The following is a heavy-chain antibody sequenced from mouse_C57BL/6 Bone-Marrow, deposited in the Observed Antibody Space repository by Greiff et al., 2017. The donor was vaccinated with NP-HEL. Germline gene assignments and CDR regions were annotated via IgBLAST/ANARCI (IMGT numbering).Heavy chain of an antibody. CDR1: GFTFSSYG. J-gene: IGHJ2*01. CDR3: ARQRGFDY. CDR2: ISSGGSYT. Sequence: EVQGVESGGDLVKPGGSLKLSCAASGFTFSSYGMSWVRQTPDKRLEWVATISSGGSYTYYPDSVKGRFTISRDNAKNTLYLQMSSLKSEDTAMDYCARQRGFDYWGQGTTLTVSS. V-gene: IGHV5-6*01.